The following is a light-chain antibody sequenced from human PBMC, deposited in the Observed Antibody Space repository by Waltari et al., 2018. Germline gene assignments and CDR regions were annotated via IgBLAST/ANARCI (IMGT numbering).Light chain of an antibody. CDR2: WAS. CDR1: QSVFYTSNNKNY. Sequence: DIVMTQSPASLAVSLGESATISCKSSQSVFYTSNNKNYLAWFQQKPGQPPKLLFYWASTRESGVPDRFSGSGSGADFTLTISSLQAEDVALYFCQQYYSSPFTFGPGTKVDIK. CDR3: QQYYSSPFT. J-gene: IGKJ3*01. V-gene: IGKV4-1*01.